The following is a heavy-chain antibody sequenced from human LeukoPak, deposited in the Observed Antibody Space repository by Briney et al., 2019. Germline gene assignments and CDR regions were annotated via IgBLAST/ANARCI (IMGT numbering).Heavy chain of an antibody. D-gene: IGHD3-9*01. CDR2: INPNSGGT. CDR3: ARSPHILTGENFDY. Sequence: ASVKVSCKASGYSFTAYYMHWVRQAPGQGLEWMGWINPNSGGTNYAQKFQGRITMTRDTSITTAYMEMSRLRSDDTALYYCARSPHILTGENFDYWGQGTLVTVSS. CDR1: GYSFTAYY. V-gene: IGHV1-2*02. J-gene: IGHJ4*02.